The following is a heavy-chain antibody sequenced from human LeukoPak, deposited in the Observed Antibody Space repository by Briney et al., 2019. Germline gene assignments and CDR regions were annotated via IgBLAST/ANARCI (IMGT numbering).Heavy chain of an antibody. D-gene: IGHD5-24*01. CDR3: ARNVEMATIEIGY. CDR1: GYTFTGYY. V-gene: IGHV1-2*02. CDR2: INPNSGGT. J-gene: IGHJ4*02. Sequence: GASVKVSCKASGYTFTGYYMHWVRQAPGQGLEWMGWINPNSGGTNYAQKFQGRVTMTRDTSISTAYMELSRLRSDDTAVYYCARNVEMATIEIGYWGQGTLVTVSS.